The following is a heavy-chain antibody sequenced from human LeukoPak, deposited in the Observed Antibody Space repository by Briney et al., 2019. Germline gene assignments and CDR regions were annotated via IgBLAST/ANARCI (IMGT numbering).Heavy chain of an antibody. J-gene: IGHJ4*02. CDR2: ISSSSSYI. Sequence: GGSLRLSCAASGFTFSTYTMNWVRQAPGKGLEWVSSISSSSSYIFYADLVQGRFTISRDNAKNALYLQMNSLRAEDTAVYYCATVYCSGGSCYQYYFDYWGQGTLVTVSS. CDR1: GFTFSTYT. D-gene: IGHD2-15*01. V-gene: IGHV3-21*01. CDR3: ATVYCSGGSCYQYYFDY.